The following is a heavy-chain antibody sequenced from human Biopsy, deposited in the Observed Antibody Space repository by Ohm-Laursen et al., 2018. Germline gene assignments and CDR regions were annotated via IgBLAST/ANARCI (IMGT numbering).Heavy chain of an antibody. CDR1: GFIFDDYA. CDR3: ARPNLRDWELHNAFDI. Sequence: RSLRLSCAASGFIFDDYAMHWVRQAPGKGLEWVSGISWDSGRIDYADSVKGRFTISRDNSKNTLYLQMNSLRAEDTAVYYCARPNLRDWELHNAFDIWGQGTMVTVSS. D-gene: IGHD1-26*01. CDR2: ISWDSGRI. V-gene: IGHV3-9*01. J-gene: IGHJ3*02.